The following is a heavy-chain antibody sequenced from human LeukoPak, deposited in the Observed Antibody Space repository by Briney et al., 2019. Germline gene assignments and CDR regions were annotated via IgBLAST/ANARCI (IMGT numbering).Heavy chain of an antibody. CDR3: VKGPHYGAYTDYFDY. CDR2: IKQEGSEV. CDR1: GFTFSGHW. J-gene: IGHJ4*02. V-gene: IGHV3-7*01. Sequence: GGSLRLSCAASGFTFSGHWMSWVRQAPGEGLEWVATIKQEGSEVYYVDSVKGRFTISRDDPRNSLYLQMNSLRVEDTALYYCVKGPHYGAYTDYFDYWGQGTLVTVSS. D-gene: IGHD4-17*01.